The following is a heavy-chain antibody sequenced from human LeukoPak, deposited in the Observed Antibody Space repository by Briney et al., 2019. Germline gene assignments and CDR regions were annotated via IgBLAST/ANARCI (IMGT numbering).Heavy chain of an antibody. CDR2: ISSSSSTI. Sequence: GGSLRLSCAASGFTFSSYSMNWVRQAPGKGLEWVSYISSSSSTIYYADSVKGRFTISRDNAKNSLYLQMNSLRAEDTAVYYCAKHAMATITGDAFDIWGQGTMVTVSS. CDR1: GFTFSSYS. D-gene: IGHD5-12*01. J-gene: IGHJ3*02. V-gene: IGHV3-48*01. CDR3: AKHAMATITGDAFDI.